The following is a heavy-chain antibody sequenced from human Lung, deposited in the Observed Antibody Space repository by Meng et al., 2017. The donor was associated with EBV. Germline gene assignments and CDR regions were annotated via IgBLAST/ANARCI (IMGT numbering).Heavy chain of an antibody. J-gene: IGHJ4*02. Sequence: QVQLVQSGAEVKKPGASVKVSCKASGYSFTTYAMHWVRQAPGQRLEWMGWINAGNGNTKYSEKFQSRVTITRDTAASTAYMELSSLRSEDTAVYYCARTGCSSSSCYDYWGQGTLGTVSS. CDR1: GYSFTTYA. CDR3: ARTGCSSSSCYDY. D-gene: IGHD2-2*01. CDR2: INAGNGNT. V-gene: IGHV1-3*01.